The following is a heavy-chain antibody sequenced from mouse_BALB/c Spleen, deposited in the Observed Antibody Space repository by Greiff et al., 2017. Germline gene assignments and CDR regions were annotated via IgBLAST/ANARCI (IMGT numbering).Heavy chain of an antibody. V-gene: IGHV2-2*02. CDR2: IWSGGST. D-gene: IGHD1-1*01. CDR1: GFSLTSYG. Sequence: QVQLQQSGPGLVQPSQSLSITCTVSGFSLTSYGVHWVRQSPGKGLEWLGVIWSGGSTDYNAAFISRLSISKDNSKSQVFFKMNSLQANDTAIYSCARGGITTVLYYAMDYWGQGTSVTVSS. J-gene: IGHJ4*01. CDR3: ARGGITTVLYYAMDY.